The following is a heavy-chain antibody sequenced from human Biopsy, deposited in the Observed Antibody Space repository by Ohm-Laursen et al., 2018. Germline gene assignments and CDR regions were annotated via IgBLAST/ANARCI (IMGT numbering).Heavy chain of an antibody. CDR3: AGDIYNWNVNY. CDR1: GYTLTDLS. D-gene: IGHD1-20*01. J-gene: IGHJ4*02. V-gene: IGHV1-24*01. CDR2: FAPENGKT. Sequence: ASVKVSCKVSGYTLTDLSMHWVRQAPGQGLEWMGGFAPENGKTIYAQKFQGRVTMTEDTSTDTAYMELSNLRSEDAAVYYCAGDIYNWNVNYWGQGTLVIVSS.